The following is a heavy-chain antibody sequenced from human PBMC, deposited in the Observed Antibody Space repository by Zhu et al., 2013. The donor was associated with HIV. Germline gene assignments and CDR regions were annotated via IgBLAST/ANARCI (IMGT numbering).Heavy chain of an antibody. D-gene: IGHD6-19*01. V-gene: IGHV1-2*02. Sequence: QWQLVQSGAEVKKPGASVKVSCKASGYTFTGYYMHWVRQAPGQGLEWMGWINPNSGGTNYAQKFQGRVTMTRDTSISTAYMELSRLRSDDTAVYYCARGQAGYSSGWYYFDYWGQGTLVTVSS. J-gene: IGHJ4*02. CDR1: GYTFTGYY. CDR2: INPNSGGT. CDR3: ARGQAGYSSGWYYFDY.